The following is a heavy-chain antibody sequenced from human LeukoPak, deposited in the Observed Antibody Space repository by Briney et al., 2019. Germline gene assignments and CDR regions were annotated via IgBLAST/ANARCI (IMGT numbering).Heavy chain of an antibody. J-gene: IGHJ5*02. D-gene: IGHD6-19*01. V-gene: IGHV4-59*01. CDR2: SYYSGST. Sequence: SETLSLTCTLSGGSMSSYYWIWIRQPPWNGLDWIGYSYYSGSTNYNPSLKSRVTISVDTSKNQFSLKLSSVTAADTAVYYCARDGKGVAGTNWFDPWGQGTLVTVSS. CDR3: ARDGKGVAGTNWFDP. CDR1: GGSMSSYY.